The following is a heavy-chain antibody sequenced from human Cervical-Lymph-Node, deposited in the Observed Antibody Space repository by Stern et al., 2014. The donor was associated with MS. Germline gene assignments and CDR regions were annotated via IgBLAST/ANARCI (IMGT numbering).Heavy chain of an antibody. CDR2: LSSGGSNM. CDR1: GFTFSDYF. Sequence: VQLVESGGGLVKPGGSLRLSCGASGFTFSDYFMSWIRQAPGKGLEWVAYLSSGGSNMHYADSVKGRFTISRDNANSSLYLQMHSLRAEDTAVYYCARCNVPRKAYSMDVWGQGTTVTVSS. J-gene: IGHJ6*02. D-gene: IGHD2/OR15-2a*01. CDR3: ARCNVPRKAYSMDV. V-gene: IGHV3-11*01.